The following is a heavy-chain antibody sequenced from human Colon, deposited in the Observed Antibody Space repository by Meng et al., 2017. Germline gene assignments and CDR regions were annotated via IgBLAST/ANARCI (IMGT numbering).Heavy chain of an antibody. D-gene: IGHD5-18*01. J-gene: IGHJ4*02. CDR2: IPHRGSS. V-gene: IGHV4-4*02. Sequence: QVQLRESGPALVKPSETLSLTCAVSGDSTTNHNWWAWVRQPPGKGLEWIGEIPHRGSSAYSPSLKSRVSMSIDKSKNQFSLKLSSVTAADTSIYYCARHLISYGYGYWGQGNMVTVSS. CDR3: ARHLISYGYGY. CDR1: GDSTTNHNW.